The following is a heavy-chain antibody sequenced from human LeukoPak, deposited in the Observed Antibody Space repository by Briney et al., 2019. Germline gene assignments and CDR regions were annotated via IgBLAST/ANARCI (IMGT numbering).Heavy chain of an antibody. V-gene: IGHV3-23*01. CDR1: GFTFSSYA. J-gene: IGHJ4*02. CDR2: SADHT. Sequence: PGWSLRLSCVASGFTFSSYAMSWVRQAPGKGLEWVSTSADHTYYADSVKGRFTISRDNSKNTLYLQMNSLRAEDTAVYYCAKVPEGHWGQGTLVTVSS. D-gene: IGHD1-14*01. CDR3: AKVPEGH.